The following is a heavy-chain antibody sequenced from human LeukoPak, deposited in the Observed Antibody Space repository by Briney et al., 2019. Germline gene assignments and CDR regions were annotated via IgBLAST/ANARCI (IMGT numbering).Heavy chain of an antibody. D-gene: IGHD5-18*01. V-gene: IGHV3-23*01. Sequence: PGGSLRLSCAASGFTFSSYAMSWVRQAPGKGLEWVSAISGSGGSTYYADSVKGRFTISRVNSKNTLYLQMNSLRAEDTAVYYCAKEKRGYSYGFADYWGQGTLVTVSS. CDR3: AKEKRGYSYGFADY. J-gene: IGHJ4*02. CDR1: GFTFSSYA. CDR2: ISGSGGST.